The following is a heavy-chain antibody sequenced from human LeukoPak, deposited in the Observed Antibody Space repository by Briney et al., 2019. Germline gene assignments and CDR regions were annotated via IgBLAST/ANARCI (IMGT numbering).Heavy chain of an antibody. Sequence: GGSLRLSGAASGFTFSSYSMNWVRQAPGKGPEWISWITGSGTDIIYADSVKGRFTISRDNAKNSLYLQMNSLRAEDTAVYYCARDQDYGFTYWGQGTLVTVSS. CDR1: GFTFSSYS. J-gene: IGHJ4*02. CDR2: ITGSGTDI. CDR3: ARDQDYGFTY. V-gene: IGHV3-48*01. D-gene: IGHD4-17*01.